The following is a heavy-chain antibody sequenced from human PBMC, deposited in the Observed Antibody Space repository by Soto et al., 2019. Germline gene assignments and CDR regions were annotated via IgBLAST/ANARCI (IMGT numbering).Heavy chain of an antibody. V-gene: IGHV1-69*06. CDR3: ARESRLYGSGSYYNGDYYYYGMDV. J-gene: IGHJ6*02. CDR1: GCTFSSYA. Sequence: SVKVSCKASGCTFSSYAISWVRQAPGQGLEWMGGIIPIFGTANYAQKFQGRVTITPDKSTSTAYMELSSLRSEDTAVYYCARESRLYGSGSYYNGDYYYYGMDVWGQGTTVTVSS. D-gene: IGHD3-10*01. CDR2: IIPIFGTA.